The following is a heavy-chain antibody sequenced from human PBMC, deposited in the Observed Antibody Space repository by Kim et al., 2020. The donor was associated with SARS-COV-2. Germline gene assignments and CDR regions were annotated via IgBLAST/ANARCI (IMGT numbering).Heavy chain of an antibody. Sequence: GGSLRLSCAASGFTVSSNYMSWVRQAPGKGLEWVSVIYSGGSTYYADSVKGRFTISRDNSKNTLYLQMNSLRAEDTAVYYCARFGSVSYYTCYFDYWGQGTLVTVSS. J-gene: IGHJ4*02. CDR3: ARFGSVSYYTCYFDY. CDR2: IYSGGST. D-gene: IGHD3-10*01. CDR1: GFTVSSNY. V-gene: IGHV3-66*01.